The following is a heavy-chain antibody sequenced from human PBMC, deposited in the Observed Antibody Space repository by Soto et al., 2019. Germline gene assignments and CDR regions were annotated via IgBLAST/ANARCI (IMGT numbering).Heavy chain of an antibody. V-gene: IGHV3-30*03. CDR1: GFTFSSYG. CDR2: ISYDGSNK. J-gene: IGHJ6*02. D-gene: IGHD1-20*01. Sequence: GGSLRLSCAASGFTFSSYGMHWVRQAPDKGLEWVAVISYDGSNKYYADSVKGRFTISRDNSKNTLYLQMNSLRAEYTAVYYCAGNWNYAYYGMDVWGQGTTVTVSS. CDR3: AGNWNYAYYGMDV.